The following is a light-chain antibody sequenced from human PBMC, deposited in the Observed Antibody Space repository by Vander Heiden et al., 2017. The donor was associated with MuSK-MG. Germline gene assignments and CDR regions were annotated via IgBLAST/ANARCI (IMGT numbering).Light chain of an antibody. Sequence: EIVMTQSPATLSESPGERATLSCRASQSVSSSLAWYQQKPGQAPRLLIYGASTRATGIPARFSGSGYGTEFTLTISSRQSEDFAVYYCQQNNNWPPITFGQGTRLEIK. J-gene: IGKJ5*01. CDR2: GAS. CDR3: QQNNNWPPIT. CDR1: QSVSSS. V-gene: IGKV3-15*01.